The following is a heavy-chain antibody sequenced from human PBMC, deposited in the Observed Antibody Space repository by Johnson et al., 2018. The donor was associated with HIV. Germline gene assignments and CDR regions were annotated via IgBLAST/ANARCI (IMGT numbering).Heavy chain of an antibody. Sequence: DVQVVESGGGVVRPGGSLRLSCAASGFTFDDYGMSWVRQAPGKGLEWVSGSNWNGGSTGYADSVKGRVTIARDKAQNSLYLQMNSLRAEDTALYYCARELEITGTPRCYCFVIWGHGTMVTVSS. CDR1: GFTFDDYG. CDR3: ARELEITGTPRCYCFVI. D-gene: IGHD1-20*01. CDR2: SNWNGGST. J-gene: IGHJ3*02. V-gene: IGHV3-20*04.